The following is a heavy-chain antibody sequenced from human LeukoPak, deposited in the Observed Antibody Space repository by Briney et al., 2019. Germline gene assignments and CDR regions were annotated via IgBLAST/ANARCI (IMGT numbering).Heavy chain of an antibody. CDR3: ASDEYGSGSYL. Sequence: SETLSLTCAVYGGSFSGYYWSWIRQPPGKGLEWIGEINHSGSTNYDPPLKSRVTISVDTSKNQFTLKLSSVTAADTAVYYCASDEYGSGSYLWGQGTLVTVSS. V-gene: IGHV4-34*01. CDR2: INHSGST. D-gene: IGHD3-10*01. CDR1: GGSFSGYY. J-gene: IGHJ4*02.